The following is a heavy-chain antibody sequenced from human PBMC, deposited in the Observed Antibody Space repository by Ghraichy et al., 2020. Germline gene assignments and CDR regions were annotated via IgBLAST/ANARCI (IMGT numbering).Heavy chain of an antibody. D-gene: IGHD2-2*01. CDR3: ARDRPGYCSTSSCSYYFDY. V-gene: IGHV3-74*01. CDR2: INNDGSST. J-gene: IGHJ4*02. CDR1: GFTFSSYW. Sequence: GSPRLSCETSGFTFSSYWMHWVRQAPGKGLVWVSRINNDGSSTNYADSVKGRFTVSRDNAKNTLYLQMNSLRAEDTAVYFCARDRPGYCSTSSCSYYFDYWGQGTLVTVSS.